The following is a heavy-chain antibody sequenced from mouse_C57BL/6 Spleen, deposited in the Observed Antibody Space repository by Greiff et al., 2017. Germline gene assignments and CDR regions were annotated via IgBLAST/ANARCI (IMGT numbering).Heavy chain of an antibody. V-gene: IGHV1-54*01. Sequence: VKLQESGAELVRPGTSVKVSCKASGYAFTNYLIEWVKQRPGQGLEWIGVINPGSGGTNYNGKFKGKATLTADKSSSTAYMQLSSLTSEDSAVYFCAPYYGNFYYFDYWGQGTTLTVSS. D-gene: IGHD2-10*01. J-gene: IGHJ2*01. CDR1: GYAFTNYL. CDR3: APYYGNFYYFDY. CDR2: INPGSGGT.